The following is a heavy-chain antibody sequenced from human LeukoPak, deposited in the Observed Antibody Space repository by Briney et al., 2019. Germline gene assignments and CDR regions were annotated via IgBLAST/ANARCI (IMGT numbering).Heavy chain of an antibody. D-gene: IGHD1-26*01. Sequence: GGSLRLSCAASGFTFSNAWMSWVRQAPGKGLDWVGRIKSKIDGGATEYAPPVKGRFSISRDDSKNTLYLQMNSLKTEDTAVYYCTTDIRRETSPYDYWGQGTLVTVSS. V-gene: IGHV3-15*01. J-gene: IGHJ4*02. CDR1: GFTFSNAW. CDR3: TTDIRRETSPYDY. CDR2: IKSKIDGGAT.